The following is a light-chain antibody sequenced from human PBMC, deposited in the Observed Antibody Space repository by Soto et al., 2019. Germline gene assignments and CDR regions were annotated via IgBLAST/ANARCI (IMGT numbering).Light chain of an antibody. CDR2: KVS. CDR1: QSLVYSDGNTY. CDR3: MQATHLLLYT. Sequence: DVVMTQSPLSLPVTLGQSASISCRSSQSLVYSDGNTYLNWFHQRPGQSPRRLIYKVSNRDSGVPDRFSGSGSGADFALHISRVEAEDDGVYYCMQATHLLLYTFGQGTKLEIK. J-gene: IGKJ2*01. V-gene: IGKV2-30*01.